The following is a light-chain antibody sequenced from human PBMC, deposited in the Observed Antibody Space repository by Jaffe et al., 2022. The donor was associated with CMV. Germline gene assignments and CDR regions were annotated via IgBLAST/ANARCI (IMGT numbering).Light chain of an antibody. CDR2: DVS. CDR3: QQYGTSPWT. CDR1: QSVRGSD. Sequence: EIVLTQSPRTLSLSPGERAILSCRASQSVRGSDLAWYHQRPGQASRLIIYDVSTRATGVPDRFGGSGSGTDFTLTITRLEPDDFGVYFCQQYGTSPWTFGHGTNLE. J-gene: IGKJ1*01. V-gene: IGKV3-20*01.